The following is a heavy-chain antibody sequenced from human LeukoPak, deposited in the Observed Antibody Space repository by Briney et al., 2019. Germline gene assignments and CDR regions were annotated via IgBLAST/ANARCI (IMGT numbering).Heavy chain of an antibody. CDR2: ISSSSSYI. V-gene: IGHV3-21*01. D-gene: IGHD6-19*01. Sequence: GGSLRFSCAASGFTFSSYSMNWVRQAPGKGLEWVSSISSSSSYIYYADSVKGRFTISRDNAKNSLYLQMNSLRAEDTAVYYCARDLTLIAVAAEMGYWGQGTLVTVSS. J-gene: IGHJ4*02. CDR1: GFTFSSYS. CDR3: ARDLTLIAVAAEMGY.